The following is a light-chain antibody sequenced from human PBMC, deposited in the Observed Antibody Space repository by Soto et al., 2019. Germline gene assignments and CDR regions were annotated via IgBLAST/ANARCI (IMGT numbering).Light chain of an antibody. Sequence: EIVLAQSPGTLSLSPGESATLSCRASQSVSCSFLAWYQQKAGQAPRLLIYGASRRPTGIPDRFSGSGSGTDFTLTISRLEPEDFAVYYCQQYVSSPWAFGQGTKVEI. CDR2: GAS. V-gene: IGKV3-20*01. CDR3: QQYVSSPWA. J-gene: IGKJ1*01. CDR1: QSVSCSF.